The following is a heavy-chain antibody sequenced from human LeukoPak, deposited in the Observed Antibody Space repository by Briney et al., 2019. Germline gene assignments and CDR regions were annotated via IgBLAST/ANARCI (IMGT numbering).Heavy chain of an antibody. CDR1: GGSITSYY. J-gene: IGHJ4*02. V-gene: IGHV4-59*01. CDR2: IHYSGST. Sequence: SETLSLTCTVSGGSITSYYWSWIRQPPGKGLEWIGYIHYSGSTNYNPSLKSRVIISVDRSKNQFSLKLSSVTAADTAVYYCARDDSGYDYWGQGTLVTVSS. CDR3: ARDDSGYDY. D-gene: IGHD5-12*01.